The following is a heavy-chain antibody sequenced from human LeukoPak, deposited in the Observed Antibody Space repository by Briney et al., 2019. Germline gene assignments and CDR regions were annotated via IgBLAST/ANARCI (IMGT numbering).Heavy chain of an antibody. J-gene: IGHJ5*02. CDR1: GGSIISSDYF. CDR2: IYYSGST. V-gene: IGHV4-31*03. CDR3: ARVTIVVVTAKVYNWFDP. Sequence: SETLSLTCSVSGGSIISSDYFWGWIRQPPGKGLEWIGYIYYSGSTYYNPSLKSRVTVSLDTSKNQFSLKLSSLTAADTAVYYCARVTIVVVTAKVYNWFDPWGQGTLVTVSS. D-gene: IGHD2-21*02.